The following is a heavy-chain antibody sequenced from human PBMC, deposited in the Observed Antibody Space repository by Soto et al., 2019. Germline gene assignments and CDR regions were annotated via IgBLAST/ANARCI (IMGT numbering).Heavy chain of an antibody. D-gene: IGHD6-19*01. V-gene: IGHV3-23*01. Sequence: TGGSLRLSCAASGFTFSSYAMSWVPQAPGKGLEWVSAISGSGGSTYYADSVKGRFTISRDNSKNTLYLQMNSLRAEDTAVYYCAKENSKWLGGESYYFDYWGQGTLVTVSS. CDR1: GFTFSSYA. CDR3: AKENSKWLGGESYYFDY. CDR2: ISGSGGST. J-gene: IGHJ4*02.